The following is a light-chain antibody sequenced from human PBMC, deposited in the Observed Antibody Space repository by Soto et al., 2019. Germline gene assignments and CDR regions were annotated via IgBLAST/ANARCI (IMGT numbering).Light chain of an antibody. CDR3: SSYTRTSTYV. CDR2: DVT. CDR1: SRDVGAYNY. J-gene: IGLJ1*01. Sequence: QSVLTQPASVSGSPGQSITISCTGTSRDVGAYNYVSWYQQHPGKAPKLMIYDVTNRPSGVSNRFSGSKSGNTASLTISGLQAEDEADYYCSSYTRTSTYVFGAGTKVTVL. V-gene: IGLV2-14*01.